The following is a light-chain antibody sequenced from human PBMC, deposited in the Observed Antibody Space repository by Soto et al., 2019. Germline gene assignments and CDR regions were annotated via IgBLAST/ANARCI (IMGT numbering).Light chain of an antibody. CDR2: GTS. V-gene: IGKV3-20*01. Sequence: IVMTQFPATLSVSPGERATLSCRASLSVSSNLAWYQQKPGQAPRLLIYGTSNRATGIPDRFIGSGSGTDFTLTISRLEPEDFAVYYCQHYVTSLTTFGQGPRWIS. CDR3: QHYVTSLTT. CDR1: LSVSSN. J-gene: IGKJ1*01.